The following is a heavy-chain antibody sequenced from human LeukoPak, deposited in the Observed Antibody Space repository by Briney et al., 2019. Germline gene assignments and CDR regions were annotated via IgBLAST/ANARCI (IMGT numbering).Heavy chain of an antibody. CDR3: ARDRLLHYDSSGYPDY. J-gene: IGHJ4*02. Sequence: ASVKVSCKASGYTFTSYGISWLRQAPGQGLEWMGWISAYNCNTNYAQKLQGRVTMTTDTSTSTAYMELRSLRSDDTAVYDCARDRLLHYDSSGYPDYWGQGTLVTVSS. CDR2: ISAYNCNT. CDR1: GYTFTSYG. V-gene: IGHV1-18*01. D-gene: IGHD3-22*01.